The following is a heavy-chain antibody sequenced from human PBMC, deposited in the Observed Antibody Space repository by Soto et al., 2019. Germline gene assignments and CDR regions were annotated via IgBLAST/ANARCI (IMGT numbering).Heavy chain of an antibody. Sequence: QVQLQQWGAGLLKPSETLSLTCAVYGGSFSGYYWSWIRQPPGKGLEWIGEINHSGSTNYNPSLKCRVTISVDTSKNQFSLKLSSVTAADTAVYYCAREVVVVASDAFDIWGQGTMVTVSS. CDR2: INHSGST. J-gene: IGHJ3*02. D-gene: IGHD2-15*01. V-gene: IGHV4-34*01. CDR1: GGSFSGYY. CDR3: AREVVVVASDAFDI.